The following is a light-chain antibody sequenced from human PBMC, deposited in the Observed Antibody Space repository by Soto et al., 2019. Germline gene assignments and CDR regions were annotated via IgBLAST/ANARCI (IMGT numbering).Light chain of an antibody. CDR2: EVS. J-gene: IGLJ3*02. V-gene: IGLV2-14*01. CDR1: SSDVGGYNH. CDR3: SSYTTSTTRIM. Sequence: QSALTQPASGSGAPGQSITISCTGSSSDVGGYNHVSWYQQHPGKAPKLMIYEVSNRPSGVSNRFSGSKSGNTASLTISGLPAEDEADYYCSSYTTSTTRIMFGGRTKLTVL.